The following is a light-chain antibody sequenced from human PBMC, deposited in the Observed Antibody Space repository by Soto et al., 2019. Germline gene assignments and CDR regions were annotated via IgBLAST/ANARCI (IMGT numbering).Light chain of an antibody. V-gene: IGLV2-8*01. Sequence: QSALTQPPSASGSPGQSVTISCTGTSSDVGGFNYVSWYQQHPGKAPKLMISEVSKRPSGVPDRFSGSKSGSTASLTVSGLQAEDEADYYCSSYAGINNLGVFGTGTKLTVL. CDR3: SSYAGINNLGV. CDR2: EVS. J-gene: IGLJ1*01. CDR1: SSDVGGFNY.